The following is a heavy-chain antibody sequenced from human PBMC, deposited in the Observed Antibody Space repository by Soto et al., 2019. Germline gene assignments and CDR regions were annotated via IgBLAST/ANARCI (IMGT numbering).Heavy chain of an antibody. CDR2: INPNSGGT. CDR3: ARAMRGYFYWFDP. Sequence: GASVKVSCKASGYTFTGYYMHWVRQAPGQGLEWMGWINPNSGGTNYAQKFQGRVTMTRDTSISTAYMELSRLRSDDTAVYYCARAMRGYFYWFDPWGQGTLVTVSS. D-gene: IGHD2-15*01. CDR1: GYTFTGYY. J-gene: IGHJ5*02. V-gene: IGHV1-2*02.